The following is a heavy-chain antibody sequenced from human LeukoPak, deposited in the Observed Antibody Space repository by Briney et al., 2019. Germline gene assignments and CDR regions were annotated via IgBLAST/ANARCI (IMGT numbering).Heavy chain of an antibody. J-gene: IGHJ4*02. V-gene: IGHV3-7*01. D-gene: IGHD1-14*01. Sequence: PGGSLRLSCAASGFTCSGHWMSWVREAPGRGLEWVANINQGGSDKYYVYSVKGRFTISRDNANNVLYLQMNSLRGEDTAVYYCTRDRSRAEDDWGQGTLVTVSS. CDR3: TRDRSRAEDD. CDR2: INQGGSDK. CDR1: GFTCSGHW.